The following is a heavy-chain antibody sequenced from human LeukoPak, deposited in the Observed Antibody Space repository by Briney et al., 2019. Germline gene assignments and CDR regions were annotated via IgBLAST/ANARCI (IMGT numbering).Heavy chain of an antibody. CDR2: IYYSGST. V-gene: IGHV4-39*07. CDR1: GGSISSSSYY. J-gene: IGHJ4*02. Sequence: SETLSLTCTVSGGSISSSSYYWGWIRQPPGKGLEWIGSIYYSGSTYYNPSLKSRVTISVDTSKNQFSLKLSSVTAADTAVYYCARDLQYGSGIRDYWGQGTLVTVSS. CDR3: ARDLQYGSGIRDY. D-gene: IGHD3-10*01.